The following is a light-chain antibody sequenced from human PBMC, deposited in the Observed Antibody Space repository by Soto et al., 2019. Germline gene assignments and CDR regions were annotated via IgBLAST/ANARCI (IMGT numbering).Light chain of an antibody. Sequence: DIQMTQSPSSVSASVGDRVSITCRASQGIRNWLAWYQQKPGRAPKLLIYAGSSLQSGVTSRFRGTGSGTDFTLTISSLQPEDVATYYCQQANSFPLTFGGVTKVEIK. CDR2: AGS. V-gene: IGKV1-12*01. J-gene: IGKJ4*01. CDR3: QQANSFPLT. CDR1: QGIRNW.